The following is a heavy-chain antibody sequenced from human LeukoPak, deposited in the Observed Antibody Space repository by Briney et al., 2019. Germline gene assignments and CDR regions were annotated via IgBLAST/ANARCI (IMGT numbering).Heavy chain of an antibody. CDR2: IYTSGST. D-gene: IGHD3-10*01. Sequence: PSETLSLTCTVSGGSISSYYWSWIRQPAGKGLEWIGRIYTSGSTNYNPSLKSRVTMSVDTSKNQFSLQLSSVTAADTAIYYCARVLDYYGSGTYGFDYGGQGTLVTVSS. J-gene: IGHJ4*02. V-gene: IGHV4-4*07. CDR1: GGSISSYY. CDR3: ARVLDYYGSGTYGFDY.